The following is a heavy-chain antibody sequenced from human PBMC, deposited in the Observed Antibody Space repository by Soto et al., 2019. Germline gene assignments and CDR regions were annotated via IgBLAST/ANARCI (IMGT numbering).Heavy chain of an antibody. CDR3: ARDFGVVAARAGGTFDY. V-gene: IGHV1-69*13. J-gene: IGHJ4*02. D-gene: IGHD2-15*01. Sequence: GASVKVSCKASGGTFSSYAISWVRQAPGQGLEWMGGIIPIFGTANYAQKFQGRVTITADESTSTAYMELSSLRSEDTAVYYCARDFGVVAARAGGTFDYWGQGTLVTVS. CDR1: GGTFSSYA. CDR2: IIPIFGTA.